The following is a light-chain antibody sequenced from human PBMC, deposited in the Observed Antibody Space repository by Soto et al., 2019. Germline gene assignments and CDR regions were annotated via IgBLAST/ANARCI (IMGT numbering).Light chain of an antibody. CDR3: QQRSNWPPYT. J-gene: IGKJ2*01. CDR2: GAS. Sequence: EIVLTQSPGTLSLSPGERATLSCRASQSVTASYLAWYHQKPGQAPRLLIYGASSRATGIPDRFSGSGSGTDFTLIISSLEPEDFAVYYCQQRSNWPPYTFGQGTKLEIK. CDR1: QSVTASY. V-gene: IGKV3D-20*02.